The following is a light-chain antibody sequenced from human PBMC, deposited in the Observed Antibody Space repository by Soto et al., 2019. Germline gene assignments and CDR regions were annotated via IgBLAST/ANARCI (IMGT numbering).Light chain of an antibody. CDR2: ATS. Sequence: DIHMTQSPSSLAAAVGDRVTITCRASQRISGYLTWYQQKPGKAPRLLIYATSNLQSGVPSRFSCSGSGTDFTLTISSLLPDDFTTQYRHQSYSTPSFSLGQATRL. CDR1: QRISGY. J-gene: IGKJ5*01. V-gene: IGKV1-39*01. CDR3: HQSYSTPSFS.